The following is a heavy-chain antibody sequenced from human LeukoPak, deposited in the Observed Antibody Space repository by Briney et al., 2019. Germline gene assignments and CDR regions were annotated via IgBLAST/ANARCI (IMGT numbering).Heavy chain of an antibody. CDR2: IYHSGST. V-gene: IGHV4-30-2*03. CDR1: GGSISSGGYC. J-gene: IGHJ4*02. D-gene: IGHD2-2*01. Sequence: SETLSLTCTVSGGSISSGGYCWSWIRQPPGKGLEWIGYIYHSGSTSYNPSLKSRVTIYVDTSTNQFSLRLSSVTAADTAVYYCARHLGVVPSAINYWGQGTLVTVSS. CDR3: ARHLGVVPSAINY.